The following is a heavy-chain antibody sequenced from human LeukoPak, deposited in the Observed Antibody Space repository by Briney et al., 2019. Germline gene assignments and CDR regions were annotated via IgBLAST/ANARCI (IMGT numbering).Heavy chain of an antibody. CDR1: GFTVSSNY. D-gene: IGHD6-19*01. J-gene: IGHJ5*02. Sequence: GGSLRLSCAASGFTVSSNYMSWVRQAPGKGLEWVSIIYSGGSTYYADSVKGRFTISRDNSKNTLYLQMNSLRAEDTAVYFCAGGEGSGWFSRRWFDPWGQGTLVTVSS. CDR3: AGGEGSGWFSRRWFDP. V-gene: IGHV3-66*01. CDR2: IYSGGST.